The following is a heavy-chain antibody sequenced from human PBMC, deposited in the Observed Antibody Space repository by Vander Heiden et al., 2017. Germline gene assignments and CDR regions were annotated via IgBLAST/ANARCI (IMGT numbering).Heavy chain of an antibody. D-gene: IGHD2-8*02. CDR2: ISGSSDVT. CDR3: ANKLGYCSGVDCAVYY. CDR1: GFPFSKFA. J-gene: IGHJ4*02. Sequence: EVPLLESGGGLVLPRGSIRLSCAAAGFPFSKFAMNWVRQAPGKGLEWVSTISGSSDVTHYADSVKGRFTVSRDNSKNTLYLQMNSLRAGDTAIYYCANKLGYCSGVDCAVYYWGQGTLVTVSS. V-gene: IGHV3-23*01.